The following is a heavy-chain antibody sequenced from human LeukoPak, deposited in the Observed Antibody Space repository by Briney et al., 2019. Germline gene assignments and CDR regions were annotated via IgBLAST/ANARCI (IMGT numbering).Heavy chain of an antibody. J-gene: IGHJ4*02. V-gene: IGHV3-9*03. Sequence: GGSLRLSCAASGFAFADYDMHWVRQAPGKGLEWVSGISWNSGSIGYADSVKGRFTISRDNAKNSLYLQMNSLRAEDMALYYCAKGRDSGYYFDSFDYWGQGTLVTVSS. CDR2: ISWNSGSI. CDR1: GFAFADYD. D-gene: IGHD3-22*01. CDR3: AKGRDSGYYFDSFDY.